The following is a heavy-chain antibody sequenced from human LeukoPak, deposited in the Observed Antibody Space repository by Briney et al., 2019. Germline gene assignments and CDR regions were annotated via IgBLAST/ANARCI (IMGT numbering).Heavy chain of an antibody. J-gene: IGHJ5*02. Sequence: SETLSLTCAVYGGSFSGYYWSWIRQPPGKGMEWIGEINHSGSTNYNPSLKSRVTISVDTSKNQFSLKLSSVTAADTAVYYCARVAGGSIFGVVIQRGWFDPWGQGTLVTVSS. CDR3: ARVAGGSIFGVVIQRGWFDP. CDR2: INHSGST. V-gene: IGHV4-34*01. CDR1: GGSFSGYY. D-gene: IGHD3-3*01.